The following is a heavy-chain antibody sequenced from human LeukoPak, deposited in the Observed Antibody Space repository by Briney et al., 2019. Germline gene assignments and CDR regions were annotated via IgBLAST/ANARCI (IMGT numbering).Heavy chain of an antibody. J-gene: IGHJ4*02. V-gene: IGHV3-15*01. CDR2: IKSKTDGGTT. D-gene: IGHD3-10*01. CDR1: GFTFSNAW. Sequence: GGSLRLSCAASGFTFSNAWMSWVRQAPGKGLEWVGRIKSKTDGGTTDYGAPVKGRFTISRDDSKNTLYLQMNSLKTEDTAVYYCTTTITMVRGVMGDLFDYWGQGTLVTVSS. CDR3: TTTITMVRGVMGDLFDY.